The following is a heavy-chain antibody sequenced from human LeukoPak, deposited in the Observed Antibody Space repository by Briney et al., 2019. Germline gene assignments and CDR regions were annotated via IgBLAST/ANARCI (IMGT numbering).Heavy chain of an antibody. D-gene: IGHD3-22*01. J-gene: IGHJ3*02. CDR1: GGSISSNNW. CDR2: IYPSGST. Sequence: SGTLSLTCDVSGGSISSNNWWSWVRQSPGKGLEWIGEIYPSGSTNYNPSLKSRVTISIDKSKNQFSLKLSSVTAADTAVYYCAREDSYYDTSSFDIWGQGTMVTVSS. CDR3: AREDSYYDTSSFDI. V-gene: IGHV4-4*02.